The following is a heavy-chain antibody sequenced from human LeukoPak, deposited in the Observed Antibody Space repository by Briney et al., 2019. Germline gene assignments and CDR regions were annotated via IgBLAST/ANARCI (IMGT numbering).Heavy chain of an antibody. Sequence: SETLSLTCTVSGGSISSSSYYWGWIRQPPGKGLEWFGSIYYSGSTYYHPSLTSRVTISVGTSMHQFALQLSSVTAADTAVHYCAKNDGVGYYDSSGYYSGFDYWGQGTLVTVSS. J-gene: IGHJ4*02. CDR3: AKNDGVGYYDSSGYYSGFDY. CDR1: GGSISSSSYY. D-gene: IGHD3-22*01. CDR2: IYYSGST. V-gene: IGHV4-39*01.